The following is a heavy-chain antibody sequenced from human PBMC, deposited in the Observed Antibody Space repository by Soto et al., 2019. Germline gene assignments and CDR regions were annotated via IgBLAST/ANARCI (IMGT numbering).Heavy chain of an antibody. Sequence: PSETLSFTCTVSGASMSSGGYYWTWIRQSPGKGLEWIGYIYYSGSTYYNPSLESRVAISLDTSRSQFSLTLHSVTAADTAIYYCARDRHNNFFDPWGQGTLVTVSS. CDR3: ARDRHNNFFDP. V-gene: IGHV4-31*03. D-gene: IGHD6-6*01. CDR2: IYYSGST. CDR1: GASMSSGGYY. J-gene: IGHJ5*02.